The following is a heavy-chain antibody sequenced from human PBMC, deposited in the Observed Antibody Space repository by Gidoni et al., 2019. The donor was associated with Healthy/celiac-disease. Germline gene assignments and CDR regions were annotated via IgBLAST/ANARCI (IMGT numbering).Heavy chain of an antibody. Sequence: QVQLVESGGGVVQPGRSLTLYCAASGFTFSSYGMHWVRQAPGKGLEWVAVIWYDGSNKDYADSVKGRFTISRDNSKNTLYLQMNSLRAEDTAVYYCARDLGGDYGLDYWGQGTLVTVSS. CDR1: GFTFSSYG. J-gene: IGHJ4*02. D-gene: IGHD3-10*01. V-gene: IGHV3-33*01. CDR3: ARDLGGDYGLDY. CDR2: IWYDGSNK.